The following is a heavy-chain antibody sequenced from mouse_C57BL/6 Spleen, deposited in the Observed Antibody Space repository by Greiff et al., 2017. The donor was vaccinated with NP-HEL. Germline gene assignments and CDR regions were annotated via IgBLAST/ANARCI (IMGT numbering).Heavy chain of an antibody. CDR1: GYTFTSYW. J-gene: IGHJ2*01. V-gene: IGHV1-52*01. CDR3: AREETAQATWLDD. Sequence: QVQLQQPGAELVRPGSSVKLSCKASGYTFTSYWMHWVKQRPIQGLEWIGNIDPSDSETHYNQKFKDKATLTVDKSSSTAYMQLSSLTSEDSAVYYCAREETAQATWLDDWGQGTTLTVAS. CDR2: IDPSDSET. D-gene: IGHD3-2*02.